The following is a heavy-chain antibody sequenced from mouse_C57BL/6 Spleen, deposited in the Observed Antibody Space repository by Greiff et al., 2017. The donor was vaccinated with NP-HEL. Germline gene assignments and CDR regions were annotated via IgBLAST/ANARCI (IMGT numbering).Heavy chain of an antibody. CDR3: ARKELYYDYDVAMDY. D-gene: IGHD2-4*01. V-gene: IGHV5-17*01. Sequence: EVKLVESGGGLVKPGGSLKLSCAASGFTFSDYGMHWVRQAPEKGLEWVAYISSGSSTIYYADTVKGRFTISRDNAKNTLFLQMTSLRSEDTAMYYCARKELYYDYDVAMDYWGQGTSVTVSS. CDR1: GFTFSDYG. CDR2: ISSGSSTI. J-gene: IGHJ4*01.